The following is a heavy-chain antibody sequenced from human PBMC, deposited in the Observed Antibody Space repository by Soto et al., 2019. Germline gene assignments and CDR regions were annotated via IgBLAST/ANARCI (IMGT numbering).Heavy chain of an antibody. V-gene: IGHV3-20*04. CDR1: GFNFDDYG. CDR3: VRGASFNFDY. D-gene: IGHD1-26*01. Sequence: EVQLVESGGGVLRPGGSLRLSCAASGFNFDDYGMSWARQAPGKGLEWVSGVNWIGGSTGYADSVKGRFTISRDNANNSLYLQMNSLRAEDTAFYYCVRGASFNFDYWGQGTLVTVSS. J-gene: IGHJ4*02. CDR2: VNWIGGST.